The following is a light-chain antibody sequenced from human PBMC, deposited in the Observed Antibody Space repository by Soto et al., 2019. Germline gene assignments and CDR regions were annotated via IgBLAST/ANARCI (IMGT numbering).Light chain of an antibody. V-gene: IGKV1-5*03. CDR1: ESISRW. Sequence: DILMTQSPSTLSASVGDRVTITCRASESISRWLAWYQQKPGQAPKLLIHRASTLATGVPSRISGRASFTYFTRTMSNLQPDDFATYYCQQYKSYSQYTVGQGTNVDIK. CDR2: RAS. J-gene: IGKJ2*01. CDR3: QQYKSYSQYT.